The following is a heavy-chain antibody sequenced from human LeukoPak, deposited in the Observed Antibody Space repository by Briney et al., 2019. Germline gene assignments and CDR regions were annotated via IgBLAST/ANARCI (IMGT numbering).Heavy chain of an antibody. J-gene: IGHJ6*03. CDR1: GGSISSGDYY. V-gene: IGHV4-39*01. CDR2: IYYSGST. CDR3: ARLHYGGNYGYYYYYMDV. Sequence: SETLSLTCTVSGGSISSGDYYWGWIRQPPWKGLECIGSIYYSGSTYYNPSLKSRVTISVDTSKNQFSLKLSSVTAADTAVYYCARLHYGGNYGYYYYYMDVWGKGTTVTISS. D-gene: IGHD4-23*01.